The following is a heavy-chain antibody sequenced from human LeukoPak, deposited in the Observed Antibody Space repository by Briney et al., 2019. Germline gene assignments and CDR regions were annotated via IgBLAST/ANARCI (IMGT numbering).Heavy chain of an antibody. CDR1: GFTFDDYG. CDR3: ASTFSSSSDFGGAFDI. CDR2: INWNGGST. Sequence: PGGSLRLSCAASGFTFDDYGMSWVRQAPGKGLEWVSGINWNGGSTTYADSVKGRFTISRDNGKNSLYLQMNSLRAEDTALYYCASTFSSSSDFGGAFDIWGQGTMVTVSS. J-gene: IGHJ3*02. V-gene: IGHV3-20*04. D-gene: IGHD6-6*01.